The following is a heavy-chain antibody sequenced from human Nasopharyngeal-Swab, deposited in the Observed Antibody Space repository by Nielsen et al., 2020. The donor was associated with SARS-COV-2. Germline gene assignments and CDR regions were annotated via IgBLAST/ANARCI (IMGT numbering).Heavy chain of an antibody. CDR2: IYYSGST. J-gene: IGHJ4*02. V-gene: IGHV4-39*01. CDR3: ARPGYDSSGYTSYFDY. D-gene: IGHD3-22*01. Sequence: WIRQPPGEGLEWIGSIYYSGSTYYNPSLKSRVTISVDTSKNQFSLKLSSVTAADTAVYYCARPGYDSSGYTSYFDYWGQGTLVTSPQ.